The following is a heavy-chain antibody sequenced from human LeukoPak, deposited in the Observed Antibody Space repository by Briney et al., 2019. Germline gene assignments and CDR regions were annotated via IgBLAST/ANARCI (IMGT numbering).Heavy chain of an antibody. V-gene: IGHV5-51*01. CDR2: IYPGDSDT. D-gene: IGHD4-11*01. Sequence: GESLKISCKGSGYSFTSYWIGWVRQMPGKGLEWWGIIYPGDSDTRYSPSFQGQVTISADKSISTAYLQWSSLKASDTAMYYCARHWGYSNYMVDYWGQGTLVTVSS. J-gene: IGHJ4*02. CDR3: ARHWGYSNYMVDY. CDR1: GYSFTSYW.